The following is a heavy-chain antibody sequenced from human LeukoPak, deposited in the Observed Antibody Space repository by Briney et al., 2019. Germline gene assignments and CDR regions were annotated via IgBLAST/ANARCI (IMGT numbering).Heavy chain of an antibody. Sequence: SETLSLTCTVSGGSISSYYWSWIRQPPGKGLEWIGYIYYSGSTNCNPSLKSRVTISVDTSKNQFSLKLSSVTATDTAVYYCARRNYGDYELDYWGQGTLVTVSS. CDR2: IYYSGST. V-gene: IGHV4-59*01. CDR1: GGSISSYY. D-gene: IGHD4-17*01. J-gene: IGHJ4*02. CDR3: ARRNYGDYELDY.